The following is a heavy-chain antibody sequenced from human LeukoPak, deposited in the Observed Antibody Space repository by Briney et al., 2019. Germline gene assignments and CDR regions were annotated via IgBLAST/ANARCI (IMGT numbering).Heavy chain of an antibody. D-gene: IGHD6-13*01. CDR1: GFTFSIYS. J-gene: IGHJ4*02. CDR3: ARDRESSSWFDY. CDR2: ISSSSSYI. V-gene: IGHV3-21*01. Sequence: GGSLRLSCAASGFTFSIYSMNWVRQAPGKGLEWVSSISSSSSYIYYADSVKGRFTISRDNAKNSLYLQMNSLRAEDTAVHYCARDRESSSWFDYWGQGTLVTVSS.